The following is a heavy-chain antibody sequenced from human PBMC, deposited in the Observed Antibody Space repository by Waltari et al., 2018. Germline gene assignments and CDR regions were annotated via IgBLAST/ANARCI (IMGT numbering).Heavy chain of an antibody. Sequence: QVQLVQSGAEVKKPGSSVKVSCKASGGTFSSYAISWVRQAPGQGLEWMGGIIPIFGTANYGQKCQGRVTITADESTSTAYMELSSLRSEDTAVYYCARRKVEGFWSGTNDYWGQGTLVTVSS. CDR2: IIPIFGTA. D-gene: IGHD3-3*01. CDR3: ARRKVEGFWSGTNDY. V-gene: IGHV1-69*01. CDR1: GGTFSSYA. J-gene: IGHJ4*02.